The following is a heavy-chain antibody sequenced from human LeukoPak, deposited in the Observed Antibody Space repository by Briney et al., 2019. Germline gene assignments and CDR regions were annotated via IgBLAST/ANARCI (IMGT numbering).Heavy chain of an antibody. CDR2: IYPGDSDT. CDR1: GSSFTSYW. CDR3: ARKIYGDCYYYYGMDV. Sequence: GESLQISCKGSGSSFTSYWIGWVRQLPGKGLEWMGIIYPGDSDTRYSPSFQGQVTISADKSISTAYLQWSSLKASDTAMYYCARKIYGDCYYYYGMDVWGQGTTVTVSS. D-gene: IGHD4-17*01. J-gene: IGHJ6*02. V-gene: IGHV5-51*01.